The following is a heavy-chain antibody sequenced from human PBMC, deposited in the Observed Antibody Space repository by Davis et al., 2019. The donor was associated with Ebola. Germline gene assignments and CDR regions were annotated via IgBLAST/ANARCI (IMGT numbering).Heavy chain of an antibody. D-gene: IGHD3-9*01. J-gene: IGHJ6*02. CDR1: GFTFSSYA. V-gene: IGHV3-21*04. CDR2: ISSSSSYI. Sequence: GGSLRLSCAASGFTFSSYAMHWVRQAPGKGLEWVSSISSSSSYIYYADSVKGRFTISRDNAKNSLYLQMNSLRAKDTAVYYCTRSGILSLYGMDVWGQGTTVTVSS. CDR3: TRSGILSLYGMDV.